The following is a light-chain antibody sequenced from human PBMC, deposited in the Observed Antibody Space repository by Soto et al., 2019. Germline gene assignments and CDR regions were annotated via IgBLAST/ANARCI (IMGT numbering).Light chain of an antibody. CDR3: QQYNSHSPWT. J-gene: IGKJ1*01. Sequence: IRMTQSPSSLSASLGDRVTITCRASQSISGWLAWYQQKPGKAPKLLIYKASSLESGVPSRFSGSGSGTEFTLTISSLQPDDFATYYCQQYNSHSPWTFGQGTKVDIK. CDR2: KAS. V-gene: IGKV1-5*03. CDR1: QSISGW.